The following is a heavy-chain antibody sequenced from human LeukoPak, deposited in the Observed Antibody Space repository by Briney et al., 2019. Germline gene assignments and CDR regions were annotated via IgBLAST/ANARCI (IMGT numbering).Heavy chain of an antibody. CDR1: GFTFSSYG. CDR3: AKGGGGHCSGGFCSNFDY. J-gene: IGHJ4*02. Sequence: PGGSLRLSCAASGFTFSSYGMHWVRQAPGKGLEWVAVISYDGSNKYYADSVKGRFTISRDNSKNTLYLQMNSLRGEDTALYYCAKGGGGHCSGGFCSNFDYWGQGAQVTVSA. D-gene: IGHD2-15*01. V-gene: IGHV3-30*18. CDR2: ISYDGSNK.